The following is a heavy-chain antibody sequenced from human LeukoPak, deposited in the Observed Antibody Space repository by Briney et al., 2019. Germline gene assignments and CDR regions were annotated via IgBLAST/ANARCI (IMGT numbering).Heavy chain of an antibody. V-gene: IGHV4-34*01. D-gene: IGHD3-22*01. CDR1: GGSFSGYY. CDR3: ARGLYDSGTGWFDP. Sequence: SETLSLTCAVYGGSFSGYYWSWIRQPPGKGLEWIGEVNHSGSTNYNPSLKSRVTISVDTSKNQFSLNLSSVTAADMAVYYCARGLYDSGTGWFDPWGQGTLVTVPS. J-gene: IGHJ5*02. CDR2: VNHSGST.